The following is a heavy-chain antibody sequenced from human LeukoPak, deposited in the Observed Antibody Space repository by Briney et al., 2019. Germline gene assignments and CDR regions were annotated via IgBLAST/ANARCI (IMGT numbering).Heavy chain of an antibody. J-gene: IGHJ4*02. CDR1: GGSLSSGSDY. Sequence: SQTLSLTFTVSGGSLSSGSDYWSWIRQSAGKGLEWIGRIYASGSTNHNPSLKSRVTISVDTSKNQFSLKLSSVTAADTAVYYCARSGYSNFDYWGQGTLVTVSS. CDR2: IYASGST. V-gene: IGHV4-61*02. D-gene: IGHD3-3*01. CDR3: ARSGYSNFDY.